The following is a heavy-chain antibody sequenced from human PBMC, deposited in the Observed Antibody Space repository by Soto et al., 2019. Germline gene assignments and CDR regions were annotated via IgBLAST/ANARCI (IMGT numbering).Heavy chain of an antibody. CDR1: GGSFSGYY. J-gene: IGHJ6*03. V-gene: IGHV4-34*01. CDR2: INHSGST. Sequence: SETLSLTCAVYGGSFSGYYWSWIRQPPGKGLEWIGEINHSGSTNYNPSLKSRVTISVDTSKNQFSLKLSSVTAADTAVYYCARLGYCSSTSCFYYYYYYYMDVWGKGTTVTVSS. CDR3: ARLGYCSSTSCFYYYYYYYMDV. D-gene: IGHD2-2*01.